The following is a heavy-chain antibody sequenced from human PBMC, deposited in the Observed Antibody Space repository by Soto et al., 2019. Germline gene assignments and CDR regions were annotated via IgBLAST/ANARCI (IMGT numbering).Heavy chain of an antibody. CDR1: GGSISSYY. CDR3: ARVGEQQRASSWGYNWFDP. CDR2: IYYSGST. J-gene: IGHJ5*02. V-gene: IGHV4-59*01. Sequence: PSETLSLTCTVSGGSISSYYWSWIRQPPGKGLEWIGYIYYSGSTNYNPSLKSRVTISVDTSKNQFSLKLSSVTAADTAVYYCARVGEQQRASSWGYNWFDPWGQGTLVTVSS. D-gene: IGHD6-13*01.